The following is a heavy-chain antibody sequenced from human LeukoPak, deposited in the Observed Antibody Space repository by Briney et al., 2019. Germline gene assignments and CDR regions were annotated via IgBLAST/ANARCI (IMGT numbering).Heavy chain of an antibody. CDR2: MNPNSGNT. V-gene: IGHV1-8*02. CDR3: ARTAARRFDY. D-gene: IGHD6-6*01. CDR1: GYTFTGYY. J-gene: IGHJ4*02. Sequence: ASVKVSCKASGYTFTGYYMHWVRQATGQGLEWMGWMNPNSGNTGYAQKFQGRVTMTRNTSISTAYMELSSLRSEDTAVYYCARTAARRFDYWGQGTLVTVSS.